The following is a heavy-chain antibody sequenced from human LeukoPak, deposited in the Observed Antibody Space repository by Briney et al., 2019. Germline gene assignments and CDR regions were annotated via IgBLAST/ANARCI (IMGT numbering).Heavy chain of an antibody. J-gene: IGHJ4*02. CDR1: GVTFSDFW. D-gene: IGHD2/OR15-2a*01. Sequence: GGSLRLSCEASGVTFSDFWMTWVRQAPGKGLEWVATMNQDESQKYYVDSVKGRFTISRDNAKNALFLQMNSLRGEDTAIYYCASFEYKYSFGGQGTLVTVSS. CDR3: ASFEYKYSF. V-gene: IGHV3-7*01. CDR2: MNQDESQK.